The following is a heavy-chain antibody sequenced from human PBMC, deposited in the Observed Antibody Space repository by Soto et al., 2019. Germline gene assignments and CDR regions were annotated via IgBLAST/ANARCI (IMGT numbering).Heavy chain of an antibody. Sequence: PGGSLRLSCAASEFSLSNAWMSWVRQAPGKGLECVGRIKSKADGGTIDYAEAVKGRFTISRDDSKNTLFLQMTSLITEDTAVYYCNTGHDWGQSDYWGQGTLVTVSS. CDR2: IKSKADGGTI. V-gene: IGHV3-15*01. CDR1: EFSLSNAW. D-gene: IGHD7-27*01. CDR3: NTGHDWGQSDY. J-gene: IGHJ4*02.